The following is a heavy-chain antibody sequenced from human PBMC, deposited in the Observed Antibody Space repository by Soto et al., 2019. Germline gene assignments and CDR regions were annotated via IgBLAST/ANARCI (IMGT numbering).Heavy chain of an antibody. J-gene: IGHJ4*02. D-gene: IGHD3-22*01. CDR2: ISYDGSNK. Sequence: QVQLVESGGGVVQPGRSLRLSCAASGFTFSSYGMHWVRQAPGKGLEWVAVISYDGSNKYYADSVKGRFTISRDNSKNTLYLQMNSLRAEDTAVYYCAKDGEGWIVVPKGAPDYWGQGTLVTVSS. CDR3: AKDGEGWIVVPKGAPDY. V-gene: IGHV3-30*18. CDR1: GFTFSSYG.